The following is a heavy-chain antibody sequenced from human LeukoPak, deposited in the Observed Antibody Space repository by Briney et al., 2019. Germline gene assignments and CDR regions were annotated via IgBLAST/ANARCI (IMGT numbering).Heavy chain of an antibody. V-gene: IGHV4-61*01. CDR2: IYYSGST. J-gene: IGHJ6*02. CDR3: ARGGGAMDV. Sequence: SETLSLTCTVSGGSVSSGSYYWSWIRQPPGKGLEWIGYIYYSGSTNYNPSLKSRVTISVDTSKNQFSLQLNSVTPEDTAVYYCARGGGAMDVWGQGTTVTVSS. CDR1: GGSVSSGSYY.